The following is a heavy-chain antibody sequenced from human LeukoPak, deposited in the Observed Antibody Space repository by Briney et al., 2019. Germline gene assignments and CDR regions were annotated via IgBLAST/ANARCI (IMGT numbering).Heavy chain of an antibody. J-gene: IGHJ6*02. V-gene: IGHV3-30*18. Sequence: GGSLRLSCAASGFTFSSSGMHWVRQAPGKGLEWVAVISYDGSTKCYADSVKGRFTISRDNSKNTLYLQMNSLRAEDTAVHYCAKYDFWSGYGIDVWGQGTTVTVSS. D-gene: IGHD3-3*01. CDR3: AKYDFWSGYGIDV. CDR2: ISYDGSTK. CDR1: GFTFSSSG.